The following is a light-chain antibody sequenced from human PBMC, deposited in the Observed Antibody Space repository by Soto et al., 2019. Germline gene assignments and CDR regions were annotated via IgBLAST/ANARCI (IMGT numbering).Light chain of an antibody. CDR3: QQYSSYYS. Sequence: DIQMTQSPSTLSASVGDRVTITCRASQNIFTWLAWYQKKPGKAPTLLIYKASNLQSGVPSRFSGRGSGTEFTLTIAGLQPDDFATYYCQQYSSYYSFGQGTRLEIK. CDR1: QNIFTW. CDR2: KAS. V-gene: IGKV1-5*03. J-gene: IGKJ2*03.